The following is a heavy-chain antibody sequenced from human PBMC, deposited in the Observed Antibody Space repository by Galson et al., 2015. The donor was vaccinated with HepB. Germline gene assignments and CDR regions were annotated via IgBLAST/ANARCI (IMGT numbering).Heavy chain of an antibody. J-gene: IGHJ2*01. V-gene: IGHV3-48*01. CDR1: GFTFSSYS. CDR2: ISSSSSTI. D-gene: IGHD3-22*01. Sequence: SLRLSCAASGFTFSSYSMNWVRQAPGKGLEWVSYISSSSSTIYYADSVKGRFTISRDNAKNSLYLQMNSLRAEDTAVHYCASDRDSSGYYHWYFDLWGRGTLVTVSS. CDR3: ASDRDSSGYYHWYFDL.